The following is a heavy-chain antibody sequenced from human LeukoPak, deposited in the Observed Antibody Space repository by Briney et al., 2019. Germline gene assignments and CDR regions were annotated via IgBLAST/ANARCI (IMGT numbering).Heavy chain of an antibody. CDR1: GGSISSSSYY. J-gene: IGHJ4*02. Sequence: SETLSLTCTVSGGSISSSSYYWGWIRQPPGKGLEWIGRIYYSGSTYYNPSLKSRVTISVDTSKNQFSLKLSSVTAADTAVYYYARDRNFGSTTRKGWYYDSSGSDYWGQGTLVTVSS. D-gene: IGHD3-22*01. CDR2: IYYSGST. CDR3: ARDRNFGSTTRKGWYYDSSGSDY. V-gene: IGHV4-39*07.